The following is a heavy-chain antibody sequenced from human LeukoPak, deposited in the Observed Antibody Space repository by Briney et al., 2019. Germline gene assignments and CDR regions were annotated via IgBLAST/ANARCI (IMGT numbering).Heavy chain of an antibody. V-gene: IGHV3-30*03. CDR3: ARDWGRGNSYYFDY. CDR1: GFTFSDYG. CDR2: VSHDETKK. J-gene: IGHJ4*02. D-gene: IGHD4-23*01. Sequence: PGGSLRLSCAASGFTFSDYGMHWVRLAPGKGLECVAVVSHDETKKNYGESVKGRFTTSRDNSANLVYLQMDSLTIEDTAVYFCARDWGRGNSYYFDYWGQGTLVTVSS.